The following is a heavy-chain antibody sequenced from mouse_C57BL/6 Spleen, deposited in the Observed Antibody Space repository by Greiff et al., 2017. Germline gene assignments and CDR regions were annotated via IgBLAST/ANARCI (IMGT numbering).Heavy chain of an antibody. V-gene: IGHV3-6*01. CDR1: GYSITSGYY. J-gene: IGHJ2*01. CDR2: ISYDGSN. D-gene: IGHD1-1*01. CDR3: ARYPITTVVATRGRDY. Sequence: EVKLQESGPGLVKPSQSLSLTCSVTGYSITSGYYWNWIRQFPGNKLEWMGYISYDGSNNYNPSLKNRISITRDTSENQFFLKLNSVTTEDTATYYCARYPITTVVATRGRDYWGQGTTLTVSS.